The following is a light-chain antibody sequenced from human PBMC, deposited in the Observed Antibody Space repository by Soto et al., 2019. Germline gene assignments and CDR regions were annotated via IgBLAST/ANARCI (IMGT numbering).Light chain of an antibody. CDR3: CSYAGSYPYV. V-gene: IGLV2-11*01. CDR2: DVS. CDR1: SSDVGGYNY. Sequence: QCALAQPGSVSGSAGQSVTISCTGTSSDVGGYNYVSWYQQHPGKAPKLMIYDVSKRPSGVPDRFSGSKSGNTASLTISGLQAEDEADYYCCSYAGSYPYVFGTGTKVTVL. J-gene: IGLJ1*01.